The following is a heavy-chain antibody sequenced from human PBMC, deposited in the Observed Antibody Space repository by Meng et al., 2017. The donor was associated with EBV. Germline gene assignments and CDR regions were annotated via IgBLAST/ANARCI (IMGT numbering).Heavy chain of an antibody. CDR1: GVSVTSGAYH. Sequence: VQLQEAVPRLVKPSETLPLTCIVSGVSVTSGAYHWSWIRQSPGKGLEWIGYIYDTGITIYNPSLKSRVTISLETSKNQFSLKVNSVTTADTAVYYCAKSRSSTPGIVDDWGQGTLVTVSS. D-gene: IGHD2/OR15-2a*01. V-gene: IGHV4-61*08. CDR2: IYDTGIT. CDR3: AKSRSSTPGIVDD. J-gene: IGHJ4*02.